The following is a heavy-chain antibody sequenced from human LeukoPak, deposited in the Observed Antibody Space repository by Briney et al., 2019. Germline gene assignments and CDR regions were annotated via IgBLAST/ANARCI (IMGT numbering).Heavy chain of an antibody. Sequence: GGSLRLSCAASGFTFRSYAMSWVRQAPGKGLEWVSVINDSGGSTYNADSVKGRFTISRDNSKNTLWLQMNSLRAEDTAVYYCAKKSVGTAPGGAFDIWGQGTMVTVSS. V-gene: IGHV3-23*01. D-gene: IGHD2-15*01. J-gene: IGHJ3*02. CDR1: GFTFRSYA. CDR2: INDSGGST. CDR3: AKKSVGTAPGGAFDI.